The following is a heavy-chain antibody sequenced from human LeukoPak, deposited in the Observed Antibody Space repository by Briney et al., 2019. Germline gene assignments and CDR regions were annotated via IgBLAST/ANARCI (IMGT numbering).Heavy chain of an antibody. D-gene: IGHD1-1*01. CDR2: IYHSGST. J-gene: IGHJ4*02. Sequence: SETLSLTCTVSGASISGSGYYWGWIRQPPGKGLEWIGSIYHSGSTYYNPSLKSRVTISVDTSKNQFSLKLSSVTAADTAVYYCARGTNYFDYWGQGTLVTVSS. CDR1: GASISGSGYY. V-gene: IGHV4-38-2*02. CDR3: ARGTNYFDY.